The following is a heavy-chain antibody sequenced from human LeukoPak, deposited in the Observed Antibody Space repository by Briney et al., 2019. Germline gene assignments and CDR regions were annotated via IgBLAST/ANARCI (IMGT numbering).Heavy chain of an antibody. D-gene: IGHD6-13*01. CDR2: ISNNGGYT. J-gene: IGHJ4*02. Sequence: GGSLRLSCAASGFTFSSSAMSWVRQAPGKGLEWVSAISNNGGYTYYADSVQGRFTISRDNSKSTLCLQMNSLRAEDTAVYYCAKAQDPIAAAGTSPFDYWGQGTLVTVSS. V-gene: IGHV3-23*01. CDR3: AKAQDPIAAAGTSPFDY. CDR1: GFTFSSSA.